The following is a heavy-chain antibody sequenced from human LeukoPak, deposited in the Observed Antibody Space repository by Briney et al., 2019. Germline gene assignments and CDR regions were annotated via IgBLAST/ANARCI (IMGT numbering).Heavy chain of an antibody. V-gene: IGHV3-23*01. D-gene: IGHD6-19*01. CDR1: GFTFSSYA. J-gene: IGHJ6*04. Sequence: PGASLRLSCAASGFTFSSYAMSWVRQAPGKGLEWVSAISGSGGSTYYADSVKGRFTISRDNSKNTLYLQMNSLRAEDTAVYYCAKDSQWLVLVYYGMDVWGKGTTVTVSS. CDR2: ISGSGGST. CDR3: AKDSQWLVLVYYGMDV.